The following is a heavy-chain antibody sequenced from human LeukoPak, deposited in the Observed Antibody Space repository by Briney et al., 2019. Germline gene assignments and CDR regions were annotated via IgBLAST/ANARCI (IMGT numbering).Heavy chain of an antibody. CDR2: INHSGST. Sequence: SETLSLTCAVYGGSFSGYYWSWIRQPPGKGLEWIGEINHSGSTNYNPSLKSRVTISVDTSKNQFSLKLSSVTAADTAVYYCARLSAVAALYAFDIWGQGTMVTVSS. CDR1: GGSFSGYY. CDR3: ARLSAVAALYAFDI. J-gene: IGHJ3*02. D-gene: IGHD6-19*01. V-gene: IGHV4-34*01.